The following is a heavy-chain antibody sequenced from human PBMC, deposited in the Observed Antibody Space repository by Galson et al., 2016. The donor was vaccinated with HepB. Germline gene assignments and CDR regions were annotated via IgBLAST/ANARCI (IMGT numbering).Heavy chain of an antibody. CDR2: INNGGGTT. V-gene: IGHV3-48*03. J-gene: IGHJ3*02. D-gene: IGHD3-9*01. CDR1: GFTFSNYE. CDR3: ARDRYYDILTGYSSDPFDI. Sequence: SLRLSCAASGFTFSNYEMNWVRQAPGKGLEWLSYINNGGGTTYYADSVKGRFTISRDNAKNSVYLQMNSLTAEDTAIYYCARDRYYDILTGYSSDPFDIWGQGTMVAVSS.